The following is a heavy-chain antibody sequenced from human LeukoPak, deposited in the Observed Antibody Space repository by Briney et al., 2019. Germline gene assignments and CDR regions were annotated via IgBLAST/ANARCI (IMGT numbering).Heavy chain of an antibody. D-gene: IGHD3-3*01. Sequence: KPSETLSLTCAVYGGSFSSYYWSWIRQPPGKGLEWIGDINHSGSTNSNPSCKGRVTISVDTPKHQCFLKLSAVTGAATAVYYCASSVDGYYIAFDIWGHGTMVTVSS. V-gene: IGHV4-34*01. CDR3: ASSVDGYYIAFDI. CDR1: GGSFSSYY. J-gene: IGHJ3*02. CDR2: INHSGST.